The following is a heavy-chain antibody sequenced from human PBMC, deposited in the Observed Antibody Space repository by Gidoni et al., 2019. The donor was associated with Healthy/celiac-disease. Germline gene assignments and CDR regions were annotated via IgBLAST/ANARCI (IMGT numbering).Heavy chain of an antibody. CDR3: ARDYSSGWYLQFDY. Sequence: QVQMVESGGGVVQPGRSLRLSCAASGFTFSSYAMHWVRQAPGKGLEWLAVISYDGSNKYYADSGKGRFTISRDNSKNTLYLQMNSLRAEDTAVYYCARDYSSGWYLQFDYWGQGTLVTVSS. CDR1: GFTFSSYA. CDR2: ISYDGSNK. D-gene: IGHD6-19*01. J-gene: IGHJ4*02. V-gene: IGHV3-30-3*01.